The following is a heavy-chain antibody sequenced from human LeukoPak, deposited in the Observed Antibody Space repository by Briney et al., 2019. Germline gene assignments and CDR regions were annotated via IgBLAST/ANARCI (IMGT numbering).Heavy chain of an antibody. J-gene: IGHJ4*02. CDR1: GGSISSGGYY. Sequence: PSETLSLTCTVSGGSISSGGYYWSWVRQAPGKGLEWVSAVSYSGSTTYYADSVKGRFTISRDNSNNTLYLQMNSLRAEDTAVYYCAKDLAVTAAGYFDYWGQGTLVTVSS. CDR2: VSYSGSTT. CDR3: AKDLAVTAAGYFDY. V-gene: IGHV3-23*01. D-gene: IGHD4-17*01.